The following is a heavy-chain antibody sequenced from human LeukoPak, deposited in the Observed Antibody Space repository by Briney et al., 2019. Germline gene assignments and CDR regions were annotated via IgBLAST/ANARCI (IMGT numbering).Heavy chain of an antibody. J-gene: IGHJ6*03. Sequence: GGSLRLSCAASGFTFSSYWVHWVRQTPGKGLVWVSRIKSDGSTIYADSVKGRFTISRDNAKNSLYLQMKSLRVEDTALYYCARGGVTIFDSYNYMDVWGKGTTVTVSS. V-gene: IGHV3-74*01. CDR2: IKSDGST. CDR1: GFTFSSYW. D-gene: IGHD3-3*01. CDR3: ARGGVTIFDSYNYMDV.